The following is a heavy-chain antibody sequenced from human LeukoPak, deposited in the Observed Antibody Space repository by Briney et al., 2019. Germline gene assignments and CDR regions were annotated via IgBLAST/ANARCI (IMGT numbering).Heavy chain of an antibody. V-gene: IGHV3-66*02. CDR1: GFTVSSNY. CDR2: IYSGGST. J-gene: IGHJ4*02. CDR3: ARSPRFGEFNS. Sequence: PGGSLRLSCAASGFTVSSNYMSWVRQAPGKGLEWVSVIYSGGSTYYAESVKGRFTISRDNSKNTLYLQMNSLRPDDTAVYYCARSPRFGEFNSWGQGTLVTVSS. D-gene: IGHD3-10*02.